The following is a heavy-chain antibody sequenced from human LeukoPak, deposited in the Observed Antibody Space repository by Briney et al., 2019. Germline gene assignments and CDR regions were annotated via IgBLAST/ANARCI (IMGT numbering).Heavy chain of an antibody. CDR3: ARGPGVTQTAFDI. V-gene: IGHV4-34*01. D-gene: IGHD2-21*02. CDR2: INHSGST. CDR1: GGSFSGYY. Sequence: SETLSLTCAVYGGSFSGYYWSWIRQPPGKGLEWIGEINHSGSTNYNPSLKSRVTISVDTSKNQFSLKLSSVTAADTAVYYCARGPGVTQTAFDIWGQGTMVTVSS. J-gene: IGHJ3*02.